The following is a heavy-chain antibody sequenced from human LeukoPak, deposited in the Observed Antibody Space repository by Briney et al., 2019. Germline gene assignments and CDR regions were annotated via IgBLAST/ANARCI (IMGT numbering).Heavy chain of an antibody. J-gene: IGHJ3*02. CDR3: ARDSHYYDSSGLDAFDI. CDR1: GGSISSYY. V-gene: IGHV4-4*07. Sequence: SETLSLTCTVSGGSISSYYWSWIRQPAEKGLEWIGRIYTSGSTNYNPSLKSRVTMSVDTSKNQFSLKLSSVTAADTAVYYCARDSHYYDSSGLDAFDIWGQGTMVTVSS. CDR2: IYTSGST. D-gene: IGHD3-22*01.